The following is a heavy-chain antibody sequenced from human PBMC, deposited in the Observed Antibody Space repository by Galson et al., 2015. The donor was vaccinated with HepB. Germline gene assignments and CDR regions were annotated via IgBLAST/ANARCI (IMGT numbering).Heavy chain of an antibody. CDR3: ARSAVRFFDFWSGYYAGSSLPEDLFDY. D-gene: IGHD3-3*01. Sequence: SLRLSCAASGFTFSNYLMNWVRQAPGKGLEWVSGFRGSAGSTNYADSVKGRFIISRDNSKNTLYLQMNSLRAEDTAVYYCARSAVRFFDFWSGYYAGSSLPEDLFDYWGQGTLITVSS. J-gene: IGHJ4*02. CDR1: GFTFSNYL. V-gene: IGHV3-23*01. CDR2: FRGSAGST.